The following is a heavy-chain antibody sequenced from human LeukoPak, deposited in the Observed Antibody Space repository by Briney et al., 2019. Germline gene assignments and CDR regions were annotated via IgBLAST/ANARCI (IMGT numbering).Heavy chain of an antibody. V-gene: IGHV4-4*07. CDR3: ARESADIVVVPAAYYFDC. CDR2: IYTSGST. CDR1: GGSISSYY. Sequence: PSETLSLTCTVSGGSISSYYWSWIRQPAGKGLEWIGRIYTSGSTNYNPSLKSRVTMSVDTSKNQFSLKLSSVTAADTAVYYCARESADIVVVPAAYYFDCWGQGTLVTVSS. J-gene: IGHJ4*02. D-gene: IGHD2-2*01.